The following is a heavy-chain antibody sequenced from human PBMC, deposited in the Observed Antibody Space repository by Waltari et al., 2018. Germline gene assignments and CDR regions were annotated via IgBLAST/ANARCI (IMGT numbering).Heavy chain of an antibody. D-gene: IGHD4-4*01. V-gene: IGHV3-48*03. CDR3: ARTGYSNYRFDY. CDR2: ISSSGSTI. Sequence: EVQLVESGGGLVQPGGSLRLSCAASGFTFSSYEMNWVRQAPGKGLEWVSYISSSGSTIYYADSVKGRFTISRDNAKNSLYLQMNSLRAEDTAVYYCARTGYSNYRFDYWGQGTLVTVSS. CDR1: GFTFSSYE. J-gene: IGHJ4*02.